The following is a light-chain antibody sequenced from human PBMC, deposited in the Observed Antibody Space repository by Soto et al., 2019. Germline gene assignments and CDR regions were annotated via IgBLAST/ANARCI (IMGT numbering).Light chain of an antibody. CDR1: QTITTY. J-gene: IGKJ4*01. CDR2: GAS. Sequence: DVRMTQSPSSLSASVGDTITITCRASQTITTYLNWFQQKPGESPRLLIYGASTLHDGVPSGFSGSGSGTDFTLTISGLQPEDFATYHCQQTYSDISFGGGTRV. V-gene: IGKV1-39*01. CDR3: QQTYSDIS.